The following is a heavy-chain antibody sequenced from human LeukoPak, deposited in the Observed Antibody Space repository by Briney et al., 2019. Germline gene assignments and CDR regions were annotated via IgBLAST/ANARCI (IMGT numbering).Heavy chain of an antibody. Sequence: PGGSLRLSCAASGLTFSDYAMSWVRQAPGKGLEWVSGISGGGSGTYYADSVKGHFSISRDNSKNTLYLQMNSLRAEDTAVYYCAKVGDGYKPDYWGQGTLVTVSS. J-gene: IGHJ4*02. D-gene: IGHD5-24*01. CDR2: ISGGGSGT. V-gene: IGHV3-23*01. CDR3: AKVGDGYKPDY. CDR1: GLTFSDYA.